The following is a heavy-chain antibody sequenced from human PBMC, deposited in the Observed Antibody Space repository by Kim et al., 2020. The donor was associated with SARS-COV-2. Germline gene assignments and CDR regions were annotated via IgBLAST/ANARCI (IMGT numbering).Heavy chain of an antibody. J-gene: IGHJ3*02. Sequence: GDTEYAQRVQGRVTMTRDTSISTAYMGLSSLRSDDTAVYYCARETFRAFDIWGQGTMVTVSS. D-gene: IGHD3-10*01. V-gene: IGHV1-2*02. CDR3: ARETFRAFDI. CDR2: GDT.